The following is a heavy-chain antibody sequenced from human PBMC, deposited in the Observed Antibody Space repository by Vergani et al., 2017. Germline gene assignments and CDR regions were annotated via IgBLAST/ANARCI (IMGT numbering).Heavy chain of an antibody. J-gene: IGHJ4*01. D-gene: IGHD3/OR15-3a*01. CDR1: GFPFSSYD. Sequence: EVQLVESGGGLVQPGGSLRLSCAASGFPFSSYDMHWVRQATGKGLEWVSSIGTAGDTYYPGSGKGRFTISRENAKNTVFLQMHSLRAEDTAIYYCVKEKMDLGSYFFDSWGHGILVTVSS. V-gene: IGHV3-13*01. CDR2: IGTAGDT. CDR3: VKEKMDLGSYFFDS.